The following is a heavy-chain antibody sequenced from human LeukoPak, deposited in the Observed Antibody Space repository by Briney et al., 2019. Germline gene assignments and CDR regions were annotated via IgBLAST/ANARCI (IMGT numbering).Heavy chain of an antibody. Sequence: PGGALRLSCAASEFSSDNYGMCWVCKVQGTRLEWDSGISWGGGSTDYADSVKGRFTISRDNAKNSLYLQMNSLRAEDTALYYCARGSPGYSSGWFYFAYWGQGTLVTVSS. CDR1: EFSSDNYG. CDR2: ISWGGGST. D-gene: IGHD6-19*01. V-gene: IGHV3-20*04. CDR3: ARGSPGYSSGWFYFAY. J-gene: IGHJ4*02.